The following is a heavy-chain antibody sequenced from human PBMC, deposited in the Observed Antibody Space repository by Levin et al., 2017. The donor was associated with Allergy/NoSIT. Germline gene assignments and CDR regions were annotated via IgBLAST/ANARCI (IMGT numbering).Heavy chain of an antibody. CDR2: IKPEGSER. J-gene: IGHJ4*02. Sequence: GGSLRLSCEASGFTFSNCWVSWVRQAPGKGLEWVASIKPEGSERYYVDSVKGRFTISRDNAKNSLYLQMNNVRGEDTAIYYCARLPGRSTYCDYWGQGTLVTVSA. CDR3: ARLPGRSTYCDY. CDR1: GFTFSNCW. V-gene: IGHV3-7*02. D-gene: IGHD2-15*01.